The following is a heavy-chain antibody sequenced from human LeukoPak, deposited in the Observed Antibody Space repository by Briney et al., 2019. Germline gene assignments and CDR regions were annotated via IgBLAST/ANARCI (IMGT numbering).Heavy chain of an antibody. Sequence: GESLKISCKGSGYNFNTYWIGWVRQMPGKGLEWMGIVYPGDSETRYSPSFQGQVTISVDKSINTAYLQWSSLKASDTAMYYCARNYGSGNYYNGVGYWGQGTLVTVSS. J-gene: IGHJ4*02. D-gene: IGHD3-10*01. V-gene: IGHV5-51*01. CDR3: ARNYGSGNYYNGVGY. CDR1: GYNFNTYW. CDR2: VYPGDSET.